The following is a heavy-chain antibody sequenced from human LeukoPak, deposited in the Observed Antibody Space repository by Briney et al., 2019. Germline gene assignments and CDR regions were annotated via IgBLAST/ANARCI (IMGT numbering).Heavy chain of an antibody. V-gene: IGHV1-69*04. CDR2: IIPILGIA. J-gene: IGHJ4*02. Sequence: SVKVSCKASGGTFSSYAISWVRQAPGQGLEWMGRIIPILGIANYAQKFQGGVTITADKSTSTAYMELSSLRSEDTAVYYCARDCSGGSCYDYWGQGTLVTVSS. CDR1: GGTFSSYA. D-gene: IGHD2-15*01. CDR3: ARDCSGGSCYDY.